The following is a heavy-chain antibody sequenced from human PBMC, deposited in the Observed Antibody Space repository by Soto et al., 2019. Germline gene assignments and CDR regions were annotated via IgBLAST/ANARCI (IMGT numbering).Heavy chain of an antibody. V-gene: IGHV4-31*03. J-gene: IGHJ6*02. CDR3: ARDAYYGVRRVAMDV. Sequence: QVRLEESGPGLVKPSETLSLICSVSGGSVNNADYFWSWIRHHPENGLEWIGYIYYSGSTRYNPSFKTRATLSIDTSKKQLPLRMNSVTVAAAAVYFCARDAYYGVRRVAMDVWGRVTTVTVSS. CDR2: IYYSGST. CDR1: GGSVNNADYF. D-gene: IGHD4-17*01.